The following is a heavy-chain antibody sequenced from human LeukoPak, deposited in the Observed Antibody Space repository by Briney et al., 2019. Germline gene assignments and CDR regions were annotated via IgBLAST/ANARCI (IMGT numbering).Heavy chain of an antibody. J-gene: IGHJ4*02. CDR2: ISSGAITM. V-gene: IGHV3-48*03. D-gene: IGHD6-19*01. CDR3: ALLAVASDFDY. CDR1: GFMFRSFE. Sequence: GGSLRLSCAASGFMFRSFEMYWVRQAPGKGPEWIAYISSGAITMYYADSVKGRFTISRDDAKNSLFLQMNSLRAEDTAVYYCALLAVASDFDYWGQGALVTVSS.